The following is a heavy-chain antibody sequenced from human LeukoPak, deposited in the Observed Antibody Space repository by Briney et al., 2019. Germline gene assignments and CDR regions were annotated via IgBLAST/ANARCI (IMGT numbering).Heavy chain of an antibody. J-gene: IGHJ4*02. CDR3: ARSHRTDY. CDR2: ISSSGSTV. V-gene: IGHV3-48*03. Sequence: GGSLRLSCAASGFSFSSYEMTWVRQAPGKGLEWLSYISSSGSTVHYADSVQGRLTTSRDNAKNSLYLQMNSLRAEDTAVYYCARSHRTDYWGQGTLVTVSS. CDR1: GFSFSSYE.